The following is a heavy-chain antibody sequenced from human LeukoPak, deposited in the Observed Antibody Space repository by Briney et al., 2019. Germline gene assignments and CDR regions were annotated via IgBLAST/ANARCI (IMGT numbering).Heavy chain of an antibody. CDR2: IKQDGNEK. CDR1: GFTLSNYW. CDR3: ARWGYCTGGSCYRYDA. Sequence: GGSLRLSCGASGFTLSNYWMSWVRQAPGKGLEWVANIKQDGNEKYYVDSVKGRFTISRDNAQNSLSLQMNSLRAEDTAVYYCARWGYCTGGSCYRYDAWGQGTLVTVSS. V-gene: IGHV3-7*01. D-gene: IGHD2-15*01. J-gene: IGHJ5*02.